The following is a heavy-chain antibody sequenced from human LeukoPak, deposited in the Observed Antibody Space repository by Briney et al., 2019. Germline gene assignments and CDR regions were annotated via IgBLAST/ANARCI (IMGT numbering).Heavy chain of an antibody. D-gene: IGHD1-1*01. J-gene: IGHJ4*02. Sequence: SQTLSLTCAISGDSVSSNSDDWSWIRQSPSRGLEWLGRTYYRSTWYTYYAVSVKSRITINPDTSKNQFSLQLNSVTPEDTAVYFCARSVATGCFDYWGQGTLVTVSS. V-gene: IGHV6-1*01. CDR1: GDSVSSNSDD. CDR2: TYYRSTWYT. CDR3: ARSVATGCFDY.